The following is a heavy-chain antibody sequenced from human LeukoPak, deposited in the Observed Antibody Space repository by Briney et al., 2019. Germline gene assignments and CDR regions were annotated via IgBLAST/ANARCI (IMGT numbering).Heavy chain of an antibody. Sequence: PGGSLRLSCAASGFTFSDYYMSWIRQAPGEGLEWVSYISSSGSTIYYADSVKGRFTISRDNAKNSLYLQMNSLRAEDTAVYYCTRRSSKRWLQLRGFYNWFDPWGQGTLVTVSS. J-gene: IGHJ5*02. CDR3: TRRSSKRWLQLRGFYNWFDP. CDR2: ISSSGSTI. D-gene: IGHD5-24*01. V-gene: IGHV3-11*04. CDR1: GFTFSDYY.